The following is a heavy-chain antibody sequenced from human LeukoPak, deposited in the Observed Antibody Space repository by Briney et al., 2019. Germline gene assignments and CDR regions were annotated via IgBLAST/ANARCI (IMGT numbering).Heavy chain of an antibody. V-gene: IGHV3-30*01. D-gene: IGHD2-8*01. J-gene: IGHJ4*02. CDR3: ARDGDCTNGVCYLFDY. CDR1: GFTFSSYA. CDR2: ISYDGSNK. Sequence: GRSLRLSCAASGFTFSSYAMHWVRQAPGKGLERVAVISYDGSNKYYADSVKGRFTISRDNSKNTLYLQMNSLRAEDTAVYYCARDGDCTNGVCYLFDYWGQGTLVTVSS.